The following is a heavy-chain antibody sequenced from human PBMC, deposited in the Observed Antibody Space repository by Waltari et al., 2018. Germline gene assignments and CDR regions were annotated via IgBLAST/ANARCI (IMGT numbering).Heavy chain of an antibody. V-gene: IGHV3-21*01. D-gene: IGHD5-18*01. CDR2: ISSSSSYI. Sequence: EVQLVESGGGLVKPGGSLRLSCAASGFTFSSYSMNWVPQAPGKGLEWVSSISSSSSYIYYADSVKGRFTISRDNAKNSLYLQMTSLRAEDTAVYYCARDSDTAMVTFDYWGQGTLVTVSS. CDR1: GFTFSSYS. CDR3: ARDSDTAMVTFDY. J-gene: IGHJ4*02.